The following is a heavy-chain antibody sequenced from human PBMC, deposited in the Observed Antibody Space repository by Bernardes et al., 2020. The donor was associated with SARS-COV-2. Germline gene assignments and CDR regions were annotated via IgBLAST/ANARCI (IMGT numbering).Heavy chain of an antibody. V-gene: IGHV4-59*01. CDR1: GGPISSSY. CDR3: ARGVPKVDY. Sequence: SETLSVTCTVSGGPISSSYWSWNRQPPGKGLEWIGNIYHSGSTNYNPSLKSRVTISVDTSKNQFSLKLSSVTAADTAVYYCARGVPKVDYWGQGTLVTVSS. CDR2: IYHSGST. J-gene: IGHJ4*02.